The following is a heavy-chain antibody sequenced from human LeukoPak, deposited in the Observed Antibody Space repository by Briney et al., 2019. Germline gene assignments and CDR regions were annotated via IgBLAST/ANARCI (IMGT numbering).Heavy chain of an antibody. CDR2: INLKSGGT. Sequence: ASVGVSCRASGYTFTGYYMHWVRQAPGQGLEWMGWINLKSGGTNYVQKFQGRVTMTRDTSISTAYMELSRLRSDDTAVYYCARDLIVGATCFDYWGQGTLVTVSS. CDR3: ARDLIVGATCFDY. D-gene: IGHD1-26*01. CDR1: GYTFTGYY. V-gene: IGHV1-2*02. J-gene: IGHJ4*02.